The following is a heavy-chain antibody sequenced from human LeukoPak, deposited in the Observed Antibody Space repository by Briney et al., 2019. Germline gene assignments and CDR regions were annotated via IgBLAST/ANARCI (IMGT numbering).Heavy chain of an antibody. CDR3: AKDHEKFIAAGRFDY. CDR2: ISWNSGSI. Sequence: GGSLRLSCAASGFSFDDYAMHWVRQAPGKGLEWVSGISWNSGSIGYADSVKGRFTISRDNAKNSLYLQMNSLRAEDTALYYCAKDHEKFIAAGRFDYWGQGALVTVSS. D-gene: IGHD6-13*01. CDR1: GFSFDDYA. V-gene: IGHV3-9*01. J-gene: IGHJ4*02.